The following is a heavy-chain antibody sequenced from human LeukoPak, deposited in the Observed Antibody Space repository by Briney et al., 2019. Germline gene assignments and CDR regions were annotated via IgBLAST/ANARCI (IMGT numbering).Heavy chain of an antibody. D-gene: IGHD3-22*01. CDR3: ARGRGSYYYDSSGYVY. CDR1: GFTFSSYS. J-gene: IGHJ4*02. Sequence: GGSLRLSCAASGFTFSSYSMNWVRQAPGKGLEWVSYISSSSSTIYYADSVKGRFTISRDNAKNSLYLQMNSLRAEDTAVYYCARGRGSYYYDSSGYVYWGQGTLVTVSS. CDR2: ISSSSSTI. V-gene: IGHV3-48*01.